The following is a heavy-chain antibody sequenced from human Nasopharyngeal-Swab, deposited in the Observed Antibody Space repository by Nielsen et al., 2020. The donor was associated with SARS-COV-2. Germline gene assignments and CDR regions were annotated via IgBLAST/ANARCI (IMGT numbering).Heavy chain of an antibody. CDR2: ISGSGGST. J-gene: IGHJ6*04. CDR1: GFTFSSYA. Sequence: GGSLRLSCAASGFTFSSYAMSWVRQAPGKGLEWVSAISGSGGSTYYADSVKGRFTTSRDNSKNTLYLQMNSLRAEDTAVYYCAKESSITIFGVVASDVWGKGTTVTVSS. V-gene: IGHV3-23*01. CDR3: AKESSITIFGVVASDV. D-gene: IGHD3-3*01.